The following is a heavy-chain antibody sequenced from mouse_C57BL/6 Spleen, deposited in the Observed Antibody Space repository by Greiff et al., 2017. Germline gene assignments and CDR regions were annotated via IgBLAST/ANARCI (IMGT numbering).Heavy chain of an antibody. CDR1: GFTFSDYG. D-gene: IGHD1-1*01. CDR2: ISSGSSTI. Sequence: EVKLVESGGGLVKPGGSLKLSCAASGFTFSDYGMHWVRQAPEKGLEWVAYISSGSSTIYYADTVKGRFTISRDNAKNTLFLQMTSRRSEDTAMYYCARPITTVVEDYAMDYWGQGTSVTVSS. V-gene: IGHV5-17*01. CDR3: ARPITTVVEDYAMDY. J-gene: IGHJ4*01.